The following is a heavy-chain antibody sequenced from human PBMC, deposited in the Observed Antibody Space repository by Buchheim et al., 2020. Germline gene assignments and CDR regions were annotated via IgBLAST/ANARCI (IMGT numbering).Heavy chain of an antibody. D-gene: IGHD1-26*01. CDR1: GGSISSGSYY. CDR3: AGDSPRGGWELIFDY. CDR2: IYTSGST. J-gene: IGHJ4*02. Sequence: QVQLQESGPGLVKPSQTLSLTCTVSGGSISSGSYYWSWIRQPAGKGLEWIGRIYTSGSTNYNPSLKSRVTISVDTSKNQFSLKLSSVTAADTAVYYCAGDSPRGGWELIFDYCRQGTL. V-gene: IGHV4-61*02.